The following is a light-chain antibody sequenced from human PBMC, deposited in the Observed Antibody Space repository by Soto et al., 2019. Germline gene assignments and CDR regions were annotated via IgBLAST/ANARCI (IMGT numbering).Light chain of an antibody. Sequence: QSALTQPPSASGSPGQSVTISCTGTSTDVGSYNYVSWYQRHPGKAPTLIIYDVNKRPSGVPDRFSGSKSGNTASLTVSGLEAEDEADYYCSSYLNYNSEVFGTGTKLTVL. CDR2: DVN. J-gene: IGLJ1*01. CDR3: SSYLNYNSEV. CDR1: STDVGSYNY. V-gene: IGLV2-8*01.